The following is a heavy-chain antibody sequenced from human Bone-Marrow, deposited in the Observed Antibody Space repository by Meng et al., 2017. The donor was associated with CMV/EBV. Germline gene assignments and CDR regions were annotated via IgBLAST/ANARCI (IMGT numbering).Heavy chain of an antibody. D-gene: IGHD1-20*01. V-gene: IGHV4-34*01. CDR1: GCSISSYY. J-gene: IGHJ6*01. CDR3: ARGPSNWNAKYYYYYYGMDV. CDR2: INHSGST. Sequence: GPLRLSCTVSGCSISSYYWSWIRQPPGKGLEWIGEINHSGSTNYNPSLKSRVTISVDTSKNQFSLKLSPVTAADTAVYYCARGPSNWNAKYYYYYYGMDVWGQGHTVTGSS.